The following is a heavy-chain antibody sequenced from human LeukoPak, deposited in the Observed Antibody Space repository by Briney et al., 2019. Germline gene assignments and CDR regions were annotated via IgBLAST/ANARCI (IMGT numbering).Heavy chain of an antibody. V-gene: IGHV4-39*01. CDR1: GGSISSSRHY. CDR2: IYYSGST. J-gene: IGHJ5*01. CDR3: ARLLKYSGSYHCDS. D-gene: IGHD1-26*01. Sequence: SETLSLTCTVSGGSISSSRHYWGWIRQPPGKGLEWIGNIYYSGSTYYNPSLKSRVTISVDTSKYQFSLKVTSVTAADTAVYYCARLLKYSGSYHCDSWGQGTLVTVSS.